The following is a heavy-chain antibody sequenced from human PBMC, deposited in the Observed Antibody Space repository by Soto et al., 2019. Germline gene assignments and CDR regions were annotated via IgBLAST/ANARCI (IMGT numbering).Heavy chain of an antibody. D-gene: IGHD6-19*01. V-gene: IGHV3-23*01. CDR2: LSSTGKSA. Sequence: VSMRLSCAASGFTLSSYPMIWVRQAPGKGLEWVSGLSSTGKSAEYADSVKGRFTISRDSDKNTLHLQMNRLRADDTAVYYCSKGPVAVLAYWGQGTLVTVSS. CDR3: SKGPVAVLAY. CDR1: GFTLSSYP. J-gene: IGHJ4*02.